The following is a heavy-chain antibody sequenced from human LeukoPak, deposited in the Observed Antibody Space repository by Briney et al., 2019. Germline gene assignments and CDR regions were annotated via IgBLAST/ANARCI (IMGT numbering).Heavy chain of an antibody. CDR1: GGSISSYY. D-gene: IGHD2-15*01. V-gene: IGHV4-59*08. CDR3: ARHYCSGGSCYYYYGMDV. Sequence: KASETLSLTCTVSGGSISSYYWSWIRQPPGKGLEWIGYIYYSGSTNYNPSLKSRVTISVDTSKNQFSLKLSSVTAADTAVYYCARHYCSGGSCYYYYGMDVWGQGTTVTVSS. CDR2: IYYSGST. J-gene: IGHJ6*02.